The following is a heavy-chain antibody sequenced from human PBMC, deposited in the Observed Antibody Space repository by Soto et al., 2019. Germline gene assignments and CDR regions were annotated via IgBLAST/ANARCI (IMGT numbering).Heavy chain of an antibody. Sequence: EVQLLESGGGLVQPGGSLRLSCAASGFTFSSYAISWVRQAPGKGLEWVSVISDSGGHTHYADSVQGRFTISRDTSKNTLYLHMDSLRVEDTAVYYCARGLGYCSGGTCYRYFDPWGRGTLVTVSS. J-gene: IGHJ2*01. D-gene: IGHD2-15*01. V-gene: IGHV3-23*01. CDR2: ISDSGGHT. CDR1: GFTFSSYA. CDR3: ARGLGYCSGGTCYRYFDP.